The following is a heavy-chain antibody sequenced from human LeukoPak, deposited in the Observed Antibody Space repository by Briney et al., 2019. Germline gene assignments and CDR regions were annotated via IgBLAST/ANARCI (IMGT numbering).Heavy chain of an antibody. D-gene: IGHD5-18*01. CDR1: GFTASSYS. V-gene: IGHV3-21*01. Sequence: KPGGSLRLSCAASGFTASSYSMNWVRQAPGKGLEWVSSISTSSNYIYYADSVKGRFTISRDNAKNTVYLQINSLRAEDTAVYYCATLNSFGNDYWGQGVLVTVSS. J-gene: IGHJ4*02. CDR3: ATLNSFGNDY. CDR2: ISTSSNYI.